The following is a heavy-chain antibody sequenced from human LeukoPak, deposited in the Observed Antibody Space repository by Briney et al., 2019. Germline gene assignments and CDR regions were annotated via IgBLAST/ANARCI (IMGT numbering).Heavy chain of an antibody. Sequence: GGSLRLSCAASGFTFSSYAMSWVRQAPGKGLEWVSAISGSGGSTYCADSVKGRFTISRDNSKNTLYLQMNSLRAEDTAVYYCAKDDVFSNYAYYGMDVWGQGTTVTVSS. J-gene: IGHJ6*02. CDR3: AKDDVFSNYAYYGMDV. D-gene: IGHD3-16*01. CDR2: ISGSGGST. CDR1: GFTFSSYA. V-gene: IGHV3-23*01.